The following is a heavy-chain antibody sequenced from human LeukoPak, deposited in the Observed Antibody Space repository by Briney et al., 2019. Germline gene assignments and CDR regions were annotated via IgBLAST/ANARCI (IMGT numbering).Heavy chain of an antibody. Sequence: SETLSLTCTVSGGPISSYYWSWIRQPPGKGLEWIGYIYYSGSTNYNPSLKSRVTISVDTSKNQFSLKLSSVTAADTAVYYCARVSYYGSGSYYGTFDYWGQGTLVTVSS. CDR3: ARVSYYGSGSYYGTFDY. CDR1: GGPISSYY. V-gene: IGHV4-59*01. J-gene: IGHJ4*02. CDR2: IYYSGST. D-gene: IGHD3-10*01.